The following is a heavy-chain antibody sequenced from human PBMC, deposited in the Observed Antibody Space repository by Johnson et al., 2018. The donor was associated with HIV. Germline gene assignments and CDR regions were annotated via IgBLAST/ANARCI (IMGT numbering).Heavy chain of an antibody. V-gene: IGHV3-9*01. D-gene: IGHD3-10*01. J-gene: IGHJ3*01. Sequence: VQLVESGGGVVQPGRSLRLSCAASRFTFDDYAMHLVRQAPGKGLEWVSGISWNSGSIGYADSVKGRFTISRDNAKNSLYLQMHSLRAEDTAVYYCGIPPSMVQGLFIGGGTLGDGSDLWGHGTMVTVSS. CDR2: ISWNSGSI. CDR1: RFTFDDYA. CDR3: GIPPSMVQGLFIGGGTLGDGSDL.